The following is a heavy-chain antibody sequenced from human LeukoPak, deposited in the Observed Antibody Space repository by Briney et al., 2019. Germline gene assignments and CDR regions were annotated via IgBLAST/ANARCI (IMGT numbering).Heavy chain of an antibody. J-gene: IGHJ4*02. D-gene: IGHD1-26*01. CDR3: AREGVGATMAN. V-gene: IGHV6-1*01. CDR1: GDTVSNKNAA. CDR2: TYYRSKWYN. Sequence: SQILSLTCAISGDTVSNKNAAWNWIRQSPPRGLEWLGRTYYRSKWYNDYAVSVKGRIDINPDTSKNQFSLQLNSVTPEDTAVYYCAREGVGATMANWGQGTLVTISS.